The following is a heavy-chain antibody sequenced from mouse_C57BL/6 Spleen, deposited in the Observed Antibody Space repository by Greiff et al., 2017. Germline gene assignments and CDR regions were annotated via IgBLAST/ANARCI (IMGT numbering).Heavy chain of an antibody. CDR3: ARSVVTTMYYYAMDY. CDR2: INPSNGGT. J-gene: IGHJ4*01. D-gene: IGHD2-3*01. Sequence: QVQLQQPGTELVKPGASVKLSCKASGYTFTSSWMHWVKQRPGQGLEWIGNINPSNGGTNYNEKFKSKATLTVDKSSSTAYMQLSSLTSEDSAVYYCARSVVTTMYYYAMDYWGQGTSVTVSS. V-gene: IGHV1-53*01. CDR1: GYTFTSSW.